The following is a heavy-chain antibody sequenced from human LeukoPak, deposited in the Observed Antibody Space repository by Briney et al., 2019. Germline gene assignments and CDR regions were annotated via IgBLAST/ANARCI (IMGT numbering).Heavy chain of an antibody. Sequence: SETLSPTCTVSGGSISSYYWSWVRQPPGKGLEGSGYIYYSGSTNYNPSLKSRVTISVHTSKNQFSLKLSSVTAADTAVYYCARVKAIYSSGWSYYFYYWGQGTLVTVSS. J-gene: IGHJ4*02. CDR1: GGSISSYY. CDR3: ARVKAIYSSGWSYYFYY. D-gene: IGHD6-19*01. CDR2: IYYSGST. V-gene: IGHV4-59*01.